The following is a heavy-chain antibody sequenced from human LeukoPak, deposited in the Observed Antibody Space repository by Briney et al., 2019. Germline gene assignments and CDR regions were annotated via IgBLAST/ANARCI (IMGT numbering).Heavy chain of an antibody. Sequence: GGSLRLSSAASGFTFSSYAMHWVRQAPGKGLEWVAVISYDGSNKYYADSVKGRFTISRDNSKNTLYLQMNSLRAEDTAVYYCARVPPDYGDYYFDYWGQGTLVTVSS. D-gene: IGHD4-17*01. CDR3: ARVPPDYGDYYFDY. V-gene: IGHV3-30-3*01. CDR1: GFTFSSYA. CDR2: ISYDGSNK. J-gene: IGHJ4*02.